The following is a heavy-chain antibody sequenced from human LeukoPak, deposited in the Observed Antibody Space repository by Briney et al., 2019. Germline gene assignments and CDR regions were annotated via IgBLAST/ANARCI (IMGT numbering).Heavy chain of an antibody. CDR3: ARGNDYGDYWGLY. V-gene: IGHV1-18*01. Sequence: ASVKVSCKASGYTFTSYGITWVRQAPGQGLEWMGWISTYNGNTNYAQKLQGRVTMTTDTSTSTAYMELRSLISDDAAVYYCARGNDYGDYWGLYWGQGTLVTVSS. D-gene: IGHD4-17*01. J-gene: IGHJ4*02. CDR1: GYTFTSYG. CDR2: ISTYNGNT.